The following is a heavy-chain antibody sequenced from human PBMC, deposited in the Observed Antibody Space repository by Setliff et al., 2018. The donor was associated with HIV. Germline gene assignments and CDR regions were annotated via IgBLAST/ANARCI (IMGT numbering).Heavy chain of an antibody. D-gene: IGHD3-22*01. Sequence: ASVKVSCKASGYTFTSYYIHWVRQAPGQGLEWMGMISPSGGATTYAQKFQERVTITRDMSTSTAYMELSSLRSEDTAVYYCAAASPRYYYDSSGYYTVDAFDIWGQGTMVTVSS. CDR3: AAASPRYYYDSSGYYTVDAFDI. J-gene: IGHJ3*02. V-gene: IGHV1-46*01. CDR1: GYTFTSYY. CDR2: ISPSGGAT.